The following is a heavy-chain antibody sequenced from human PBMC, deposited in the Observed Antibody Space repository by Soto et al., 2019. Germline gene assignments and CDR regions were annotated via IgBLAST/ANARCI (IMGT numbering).Heavy chain of an antibody. CDR3: GKEPFLNIAGGVAYFAF. Sequence: PSETLSLTCSVSGGSISSYYWSWIRQPPGKGLDWIGYIYYSGSTNYNPSLKSRVTISVDTSKKQFSLKLRSVTAADTAVYYWGKEPFLNIAGGVAYFAFWAQGTLVPVSS. CDR1: GGSISSYY. D-gene: IGHD6-13*01. J-gene: IGHJ4*02. CDR2: IYYSGST. V-gene: IGHV4-59*01.